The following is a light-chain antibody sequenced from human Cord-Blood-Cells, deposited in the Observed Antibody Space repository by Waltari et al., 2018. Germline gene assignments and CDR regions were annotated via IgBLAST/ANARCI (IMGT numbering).Light chain of an antibody. Sequence: QSALTQPASVSGSPEQSITISCTGPSSDVGGYNYVCWYQQHPGKAPKLMIYDVSNRPSGVSNRFSGSKSGNTASLTISGLQAEDEADYYCSSYTSSSTLVVFGGGTKLTVL. CDR1: SSDVGGYNY. CDR3: SSYTSSSTLVV. V-gene: IGLV2-14*01. CDR2: DVS. J-gene: IGLJ2*01.